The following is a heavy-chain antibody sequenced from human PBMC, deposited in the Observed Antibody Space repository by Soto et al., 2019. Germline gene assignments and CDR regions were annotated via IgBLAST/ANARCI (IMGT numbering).Heavy chain of an antibody. CDR1: GGSFSGYY. CDR2: INHSGST. V-gene: IGHV4-34*01. CDR3: ACTMGRDWFDP. Sequence: SETLSLTCAVYGGSFSGYYWSWIRQPPGKGLEWIGEINHSGSTNYNPSLKSRVTISVDTSKNQFSLKLSSVTAADTAVYYCACTMGRDWFDPWGQGTLVTVSS. J-gene: IGHJ5*02. D-gene: IGHD2-2*01.